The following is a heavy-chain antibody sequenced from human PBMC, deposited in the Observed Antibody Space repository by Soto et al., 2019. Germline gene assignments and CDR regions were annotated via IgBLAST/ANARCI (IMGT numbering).Heavy chain of an antibody. CDR1: GGSISSYY. Sequence: SETLSLTCTVSGGSISSYYWSWIRQPPGKGLEWIGYIYYSGSTNYYPSLKSPVTISVDTSKNQFSLKLSSATAADTAVYYCARTACGSPRAYYYYGMDVWGQGTTVTVSS. D-gene: IGHD2-21*01. CDR2: IYYSGST. V-gene: IGHV4-59*01. J-gene: IGHJ6*02. CDR3: ARTACGSPRAYYYYGMDV.